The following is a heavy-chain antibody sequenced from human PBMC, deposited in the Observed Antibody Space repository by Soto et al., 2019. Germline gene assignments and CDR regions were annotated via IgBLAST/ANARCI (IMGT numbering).Heavy chain of an antibody. CDR2: IWQDGSNK. Sequence: QVQLVESGGGVVQPGRSLRLSCAMSGFTFSRYGMHWVRQAPVKGLEWVAVIWQDGSNKYYADSVKGRFSISRDNSKNTLFLQMNSLRAEYTAVYFCASDPSGYEPYYFDNWGQGTLVTVSS. CDR1: GFTFSRYG. V-gene: IGHV3-33*01. D-gene: IGHD5-12*01. J-gene: IGHJ4*02. CDR3: ASDPSGYEPYYFDN.